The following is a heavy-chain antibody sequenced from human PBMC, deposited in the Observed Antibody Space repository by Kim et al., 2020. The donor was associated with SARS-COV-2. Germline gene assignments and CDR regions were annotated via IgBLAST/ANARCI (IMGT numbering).Heavy chain of an antibody. J-gene: IGHJ4*02. V-gene: IGHV3-23*01. D-gene: IGHD6-19*01. CDR1: GFTFSSYA. CDR2: ISGSGGST. CDR3: AAGVAYGSGWRAPTCLFDY. Sequence: GGSLRLSCAASGFTFSSYAMSWVRQAPGKGLECVSAISGSGGSTYYADSVKGRFTISRDNSKNTLYLQMNSLRAEDTAVYYCAAGVAYGSGWRAPTCLFDYWGQGTLATVSS.